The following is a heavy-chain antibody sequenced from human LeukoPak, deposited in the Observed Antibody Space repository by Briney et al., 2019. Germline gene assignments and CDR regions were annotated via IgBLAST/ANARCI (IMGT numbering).Heavy chain of an antibody. D-gene: IGHD2/OR15-2a*01. J-gene: IGHJ4*02. V-gene: IGHV3-7*01. Sequence: GGSLRLSCAASGLTFSSYWMSWVRQAPGKGLEWVASIKEDGSEKYYVEYVKGRFIISRDNAKNSLYLHMNSLRAEDTAVYYCARNRIGLAYWGQGTLVTVSS. CDR1: GLTFSSYW. CDR2: IKEDGSEK. CDR3: ARNRIGLAY.